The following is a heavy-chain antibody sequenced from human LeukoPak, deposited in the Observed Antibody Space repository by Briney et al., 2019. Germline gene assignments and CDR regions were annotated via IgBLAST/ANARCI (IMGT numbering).Heavy chain of an antibody. V-gene: IGHV1-69*05. CDR1: GGTFSSYA. CDR3: ARNVRDTGTFDY. CDR2: IIPIFGTA. D-gene: IGHD5-18*01. J-gene: IGHJ4*02. Sequence: ASVKVSCKASGGTFSSYAISWVRQAPGQGLEWMEGIIPIFGTANYAQKFQGRVTMTRNPSISTAYMELSSLRSEDTAVYYCARNVRDTGTFDYWGQGTLVTVSS.